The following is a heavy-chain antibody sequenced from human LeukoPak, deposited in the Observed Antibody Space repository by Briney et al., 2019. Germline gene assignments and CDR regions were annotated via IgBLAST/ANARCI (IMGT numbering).Heavy chain of an antibody. Sequence: GGSLRLSCAASGFTFSSYSMNWVRQAPGRGLEWVSSISSGSTYIYYGGSLKGRFTISRDNAKNSLYLQMNSLRAEDTAVYYCARRVASANDAFDTWGQGTMVTVSS. J-gene: IGHJ3*02. D-gene: IGHD6-13*01. V-gene: IGHV3-21*01. CDR1: GFTFSSYS. CDR3: ARRVASANDAFDT. CDR2: ISSGSTYI.